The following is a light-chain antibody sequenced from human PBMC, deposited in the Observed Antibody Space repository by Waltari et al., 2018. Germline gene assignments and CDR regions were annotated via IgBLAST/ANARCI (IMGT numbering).Light chain of an antibody. CDR1: QSIGRS. CDR2: GAS. CDR3: QHYVRLPVT. V-gene: IGKV3-20*01. J-gene: IGKJ1*01. Sequence: EIMLTQSPGTLSLSPGERATLSCRTSQSIGRSFAWYQQKPGQAPRLLIYGASSRATDIPDRFSGSGSGTDFSLTINTLEPEDCALYYCQHYVRLPVTFGQGTKVEIK.